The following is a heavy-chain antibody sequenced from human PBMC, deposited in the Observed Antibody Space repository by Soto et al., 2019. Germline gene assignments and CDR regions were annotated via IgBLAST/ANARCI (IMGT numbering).Heavy chain of an antibody. Sequence: PGGSLRLSCAASGFTFSSYAMGWARQAPGKGLEWVSAISGSGGSTYYADSVRGRFTISRDNSKNTLYLQMNSLRAEDTAVYYCAITRDDYGGTTWDYYFDYWGQGTLVTVSS. CDR2: ISGSGGST. CDR3: AITRDDYGGTTWDYYFDY. CDR1: GFTFSSYA. J-gene: IGHJ4*02. V-gene: IGHV3-23*01. D-gene: IGHD4-17*01.